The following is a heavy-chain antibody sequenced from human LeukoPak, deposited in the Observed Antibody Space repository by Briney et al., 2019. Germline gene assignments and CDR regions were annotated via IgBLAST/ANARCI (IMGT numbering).Heavy chain of an antibody. CDR3: ARLHVDTAMAYYFDY. CDR1: GGSISSGDYY. D-gene: IGHD5-18*01. CDR2: IYYSGST. J-gene: IGHJ4*02. Sequence: SQTLSHTCTVSGGSISSGDYYWSWIRQPPGKGLEWIGYIYYSGSTYYNPSLKSRVTISVDTSKNQFSLKLSSVTAADTAVYYCARLHVDTAMAYYFDYWGQGTLVTVSS. V-gene: IGHV4-30-4*01.